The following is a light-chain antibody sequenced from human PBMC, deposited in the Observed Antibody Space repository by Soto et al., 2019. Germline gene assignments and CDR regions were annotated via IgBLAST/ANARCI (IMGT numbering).Light chain of an antibody. CDR2: EVS. CDR3: SSYTSSSTLYV. J-gene: IGLJ1*01. V-gene: IGLV2-14*01. Sequence: QSVLAQPASVSGSPGQSITISCAGTSSDIGGYNYVPWYQQHPGKAPKVMIYEVSNRPSGASNRFSGSKSGNTASLTISGLQAEDEADYYCSSYTSSSTLYVFGSGTKVTVL. CDR1: SSDIGGYNY.